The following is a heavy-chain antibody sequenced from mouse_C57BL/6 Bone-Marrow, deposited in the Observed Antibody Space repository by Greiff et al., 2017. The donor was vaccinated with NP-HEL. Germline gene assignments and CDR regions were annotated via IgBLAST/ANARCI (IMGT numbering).Heavy chain of an antibody. J-gene: IGHJ3*01. CDR2: ISGGGGNT. CDR3: ARRYGLAY. V-gene: IGHV5-9*01. Sequence: DVMLVESGGGLVKPGGSLKLSCAASGFTFSSYTMSWVRQTPEKRLEWVATISGGGGNTYYPDSVKGRFTISRDNAKNTLYLQMSSLRSEDTALYYCARRYGLAYWGQGTLVTVSA. D-gene: IGHD1-1*02. CDR1: GFTFSSYT.